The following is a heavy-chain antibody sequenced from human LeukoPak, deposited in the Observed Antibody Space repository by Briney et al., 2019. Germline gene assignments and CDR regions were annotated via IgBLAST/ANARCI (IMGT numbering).Heavy chain of an antibody. CDR2: IIPIFGTA. D-gene: IGHD3-3*01. CDR1: GGTFSSYA. V-gene: IGHV1-69*01. CDR3: ATENYDFWSGYGTYYMDV. Sequence: SVKVSXKASGGTFSSYAISWVRQAPGQGLEWMGGIIPIFGTANYAQKFQGRVTITADESTSTAYMELSSLRSEDTAVYYCATENYDFWSGYGTYYMDVWGKGTTVTVSS. J-gene: IGHJ6*03.